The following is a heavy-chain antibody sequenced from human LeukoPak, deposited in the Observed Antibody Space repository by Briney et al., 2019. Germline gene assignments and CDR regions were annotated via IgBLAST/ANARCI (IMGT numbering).Heavy chain of an antibody. J-gene: IGHJ4*02. Sequence: AGGSLRLSCVVSGFTFRSAWMSWLRQAPGKGLEWVGRIKSKTDGGTTDYTGPVKGRFTITRDDAKNTLYLQMNSLKTEDTAVYYCLTHSTSSAPNDWGQGTLVTVSS. V-gene: IGHV3-15*01. D-gene: IGHD6-6*01. CDR1: GFTFRSAW. CDR2: IKSKTDGGTT. CDR3: LTHSTSSAPND.